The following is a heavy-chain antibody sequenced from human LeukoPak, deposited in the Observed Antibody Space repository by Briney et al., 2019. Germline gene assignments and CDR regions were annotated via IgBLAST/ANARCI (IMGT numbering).Heavy chain of an antibody. CDR3: ARAGNYYFDL. Sequence: GGSLRPSCAASGFTFDDYAMHWVRQAPGKGLEWVSGISWNSGSIGYADSVKGRFTISRDNAKNTLYLQMNSLRTEDAAVYYCARAGNYYFDLWGRGTQVTVSS. V-gene: IGHV3-9*01. J-gene: IGHJ2*01. CDR2: ISWNSGSI. D-gene: IGHD1-7*01. CDR1: GFTFDDYA.